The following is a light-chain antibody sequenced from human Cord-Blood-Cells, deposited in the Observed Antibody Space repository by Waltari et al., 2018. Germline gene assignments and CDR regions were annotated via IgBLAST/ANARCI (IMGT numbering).Light chain of an antibody. CDR3: QQYNNWPPYT. CDR1: QSVSSN. Sequence: EIVMTQSPAPLSVSQGERATLSCRASQSVSSNLAWYQQKPGQAPRLLIYGASTRATGIPARFSGSGSGTEFTLTISSLQSEDFAVYYCQQYNNWPPYTFGQGTKLETK. J-gene: IGKJ2*01. V-gene: IGKV3-15*01. CDR2: GAS.